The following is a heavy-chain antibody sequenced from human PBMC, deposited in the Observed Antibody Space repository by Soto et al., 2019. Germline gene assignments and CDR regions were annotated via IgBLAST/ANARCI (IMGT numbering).Heavy chain of an antibody. D-gene: IGHD2-2*01. Sequence: QVQLVQSGAEVKKPGSSVKVSCKASGGTFSSYAISWVRQAPGQGLEWMGGIIPIFGTANYAQKFKGRVTITADESTSTAYIELRNLRSEDTPVYYCARSVPSKGCSSTSCHGGYYGMDVWGQGTTVTVSS. V-gene: IGHV1-69*01. J-gene: IGHJ6*02. CDR1: GGTFSSYA. CDR3: ARSVPSKGCSSTSCHGGYYGMDV. CDR2: IIPIFGTA.